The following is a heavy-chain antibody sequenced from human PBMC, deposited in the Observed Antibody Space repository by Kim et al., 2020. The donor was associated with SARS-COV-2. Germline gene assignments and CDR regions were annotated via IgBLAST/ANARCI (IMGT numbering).Heavy chain of an antibody. CDR2: INHSGST. CDR1: GGSFSGYY. V-gene: IGHV4-34*01. J-gene: IGHJ6*02. Sequence: SETLSLTCAVYGGSFSGYYWSWIRQPPGKGLEWIGEINHSGSTNYNPSLKSRVTISVDTSKNQFSLKLSSVTAADTAVYYCARGFSSWLPRYYYYGMDVWGQGTTVTVSS. CDR3: ARGFSSWLPRYYYYGMDV. D-gene: IGHD6-13*01.